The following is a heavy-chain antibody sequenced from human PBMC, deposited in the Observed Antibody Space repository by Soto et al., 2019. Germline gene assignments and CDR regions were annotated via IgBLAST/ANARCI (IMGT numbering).Heavy chain of an antibody. CDR3: ARQAYFGSGTYYSDY. V-gene: IGHV5-10-1*01. D-gene: IGHD3-10*01. CDR2: IDPSDSYT. Sequence: PGESLKISCETSGYSFTNFWISWVRQMPGKGLEWMGRIDPSDSYTNYSPSFQGHVTFSADESINTAYLQWISLKASGTAMYYCARQAYFGSGTYYSDYWGQGTQVTVSS. CDR1: GYSFTNFW. J-gene: IGHJ4*02.